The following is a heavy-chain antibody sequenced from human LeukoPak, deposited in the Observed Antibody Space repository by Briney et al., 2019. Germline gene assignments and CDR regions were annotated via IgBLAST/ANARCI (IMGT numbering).Heavy chain of an antibody. CDR3: ARSKPLDHFYF. Sequence: SEAQSLICTVSGGPISSYCWSWIRQPPGKGLEWIGYIYYSGNTYYNPSLKSRVTISVDTSKNQFSLKVNSVTAADTAVYYCARSKPLDHFYFWGPGTLVTVSS. D-gene: IGHD2/OR15-2a*01. CDR2: IYYSGNT. V-gene: IGHV4-59*01. CDR1: GGPISSYC. J-gene: IGHJ3*01.